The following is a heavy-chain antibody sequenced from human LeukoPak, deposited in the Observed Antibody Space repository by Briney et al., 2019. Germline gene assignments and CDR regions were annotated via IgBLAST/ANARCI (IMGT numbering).Heavy chain of an antibody. Sequence: SETLSLTCAVYGGSFNGYYWSWIRQPPGKGLEWIGEINHSGSTNYNPSLKSRVTISVDTSKNQFSLKLSSVTAADTAVYYCASGHRTSGYFDYWGQGTLVTVSS. J-gene: IGHJ4*02. CDR2: INHSGST. CDR3: ASGHRTSGYFDY. CDR1: GGSFNGYY. V-gene: IGHV4-34*01. D-gene: IGHD3-10*01.